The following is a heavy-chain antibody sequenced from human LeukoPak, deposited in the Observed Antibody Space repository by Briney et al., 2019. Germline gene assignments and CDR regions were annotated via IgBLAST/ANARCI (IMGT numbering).Heavy chain of an antibody. CDR1: GYTFTSYA. CDR3: AREDGELQDAFDI. CDR2: INAGNGNT. Sequence: ASVKVSCKASGYTFTSYAMHWVRQAPGQRLEWMGWINAGNGNTKYSQEFQGRVTITRDTSASTAYMELRSLRSDDTAVYYCAREDGELQDAFDIWGQGTMVTVSS. V-gene: IGHV1-3*01. D-gene: IGHD1-26*01. J-gene: IGHJ3*02.